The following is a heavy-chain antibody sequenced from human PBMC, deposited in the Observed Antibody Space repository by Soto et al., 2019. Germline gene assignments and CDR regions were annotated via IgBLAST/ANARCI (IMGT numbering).Heavy chain of an antibody. CDR2: ISGSGGST. V-gene: IGHV3-23*01. CDR1: GFTFSSYA. CDR3: AKDSGWSGYCSGGSCYSNFDY. D-gene: IGHD2-15*01. Sequence: EVQLLESGGGLVQPGGSLRLSCAASGFTFSSYAMSWVRQAPGKGLEWVSAISGSGGSTYYADSVKGRFTISRDNSKNTLYLQMNSLRAEDTAVYYCAKDSGWSGYCSGGSCYSNFDYWGQETLVTVSS. J-gene: IGHJ4*02.